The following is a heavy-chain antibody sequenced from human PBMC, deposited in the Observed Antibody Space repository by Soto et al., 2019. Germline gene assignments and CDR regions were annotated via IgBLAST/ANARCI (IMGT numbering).Heavy chain of an antibody. Sequence: QVQLQESGPGLVKPSGTLSLTCAVSGGSISSSNWWSWVRQPPGKGLEWIGEIYHSGSTNYNPSLTSRDTLPVDESQHQFPLALRSVPAADTAVYYCARPPPRTATRYRPGMDVWGQGTTVTVSS. CDR2: IYHSGST. D-gene: IGHD4-4*01. CDR3: ARPPPRTATRYRPGMDV. CDR1: GGSISSSNW. J-gene: IGHJ6*02. V-gene: IGHV4-4*02.